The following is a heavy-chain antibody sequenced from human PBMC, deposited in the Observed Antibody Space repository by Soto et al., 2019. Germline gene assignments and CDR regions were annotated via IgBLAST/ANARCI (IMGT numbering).Heavy chain of an antibody. J-gene: IGHJ4*02. D-gene: IGHD5-12*01. V-gene: IGHV3-21*01. Sequence: GGSLRLSCAASGFTFSTYVMNWVRQAPGKGLEWVSSISSTSAYIYYADSVKGRFTISRDNAKNSLYLQMNSLRAEDTALYYCARGIWVATTADYYLDSWGQATLVTVSS. CDR2: ISSTSAYI. CDR1: GFTFSTYV. CDR3: ARGIWVATTADYYLDS.